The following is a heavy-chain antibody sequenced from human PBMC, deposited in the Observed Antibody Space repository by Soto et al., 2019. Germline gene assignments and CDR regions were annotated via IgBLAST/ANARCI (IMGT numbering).Heavy chain of an antibody. Sequence: QVQLMESGGGVVQPGRSLRLSCAASGFTFSSYAMHWVRQAPGKGLEWVAVISYDGSNKYYADSVKGRFTISRDNSKNTLYLKMKSLRAEDTAVYYCARDGSSGIFDYWGQGTLVTVSS. CDR2: ISYDGSNK. D-gene: IGHD6-19*01. CDR1: GFTFSSYA. J-gene: IGHJ4*02. V-gene: IGHV3-30-3*01. CDR3: ARDGSSGIFDY.